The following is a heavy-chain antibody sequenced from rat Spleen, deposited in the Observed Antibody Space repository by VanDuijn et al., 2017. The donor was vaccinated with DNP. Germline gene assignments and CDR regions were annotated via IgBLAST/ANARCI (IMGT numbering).Heavy chain of an antibody. Sequence: EVQLVESGGDLVQPGRSLKLSCVASGFTFNKYWMTWIRQVPGKGLEWVAAITSSGGSTYYPDSVKGRFTISRDNAKNTLYLQMNSLRSEDTATYYCARDDYGSSGAMDAWGQGTSVTVSS. D-gene: IGHD1-3*01. CDR3: ARDDYGSSGAMDA. CDR2: ITSSGGST. V-gene: IGHV5-31*01. J-gene: IGHJ4*01. CDR1: GFTFNKYW.